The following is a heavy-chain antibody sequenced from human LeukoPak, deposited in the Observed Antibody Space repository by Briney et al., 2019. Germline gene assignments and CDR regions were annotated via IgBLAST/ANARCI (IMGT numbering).Heavy chain of an antibody. Sequence: SQTLSLTCTVSGGSISRGGYYWSWIRQHPGKGLEWIGYIYYSGSTYYNPSLKSRGTISVDTSKNQFSLKLSSVTAADTAVYYCAREVRWGNYFDYWGQGTLVTVSS. CDR2: IYYSGST. CDR1: GGSISRGGYY. CDR3: AREVRWGNYFDY. V-gene: IGHV4-31*03. J-gene: IGHJ4*02. D-gene: IGHD3-10*01.